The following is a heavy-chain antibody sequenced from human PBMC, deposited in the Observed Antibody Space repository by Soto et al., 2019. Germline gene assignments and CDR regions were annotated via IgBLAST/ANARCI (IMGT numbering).Heavy chain of an antibody. J-gene: IGHJ6*02. CDR2: INPSGGST. CDR1: GYTFTSYY. CDR3: ARRGDAAAADHYYYYGMAV. Sequence: ASVKVSCKASGYTFTSYYMHWVRQAPGQGLEWMGIINPSGGSTSYAQNFQGRVTMTRDTSTSTVYMELSSLKAPDPAMYYCARRGDAAAADHYYYYGMAVWGQGTTVTVSS. V-gene: IGHV1-46*01. D-gene: IGHD6-13*01.